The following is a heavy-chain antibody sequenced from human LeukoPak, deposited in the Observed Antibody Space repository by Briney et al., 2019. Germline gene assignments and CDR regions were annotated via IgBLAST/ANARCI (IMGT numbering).Heavy chain of an antibody. CDR2: IYPGDSDT. D-gene: IGHD2-2*01. CDR1: GYNFTSYW. Sequence: GESLKISCKGSGYNFTSYWIGWVRPMPGKGLEWMGIIYPGDSDTRYSPSFQGQVTISGDKPISTAYLQWSSLKASDTAMYYCARRGYCSSTSCYPLDYWGQGTLVTVSS. J-gene: IGHJ4*02. CDR3: ARRGYCSSTSCYPLDY. V-gene: IGHV5-51*01.